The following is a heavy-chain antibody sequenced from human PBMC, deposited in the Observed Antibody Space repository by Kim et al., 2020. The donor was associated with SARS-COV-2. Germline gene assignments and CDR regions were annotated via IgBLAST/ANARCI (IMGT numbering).Heavy chain of an antibody. Sequence: GGSLRLSCTASGFTFSSYAMHWVRQAPGKGLEWVAVISYDGSNKYYADSVKGRFTISRDNSKNTLYLQMNSLRAEDTAVYYCARDGGSGYWSYAFDIWGQGTMVTVSS. CDR1: GFTFSSYA. CDR3: ARDGGSGYWSYAFDI. V-gene: IGHV3-30*04. J-gene: IGHJ3*02. D-gene: IGHD3-22*01. CDR2: ISYDGSNK.